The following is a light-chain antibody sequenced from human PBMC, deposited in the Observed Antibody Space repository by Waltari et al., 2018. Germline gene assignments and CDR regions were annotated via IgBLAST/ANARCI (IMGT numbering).Light chain of an antibody. Sequence: DIQLTQSPSSLSASVGDTVTITCRASQSITTWLAWYQQKPGKAPKLLIYKASSLQSGVPSRFSGSGSGTDFTLTISSLQPEDFATYYCLQYNSSPYSFGQGTKVEIK. CDR1: QSITTW. CDR2: KAS. V-gene: IGKV1-12*01. CDR3: LQYNSSPYS. J-gene: IGKJ2*03.